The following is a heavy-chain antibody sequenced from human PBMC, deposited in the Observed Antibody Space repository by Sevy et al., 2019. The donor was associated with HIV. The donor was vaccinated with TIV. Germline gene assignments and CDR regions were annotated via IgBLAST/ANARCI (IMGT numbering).Heavy chain of an antibody. J-gene: IGHJ4*02. D-gene: IGHD2-15*01. V-gene: IGHV3-23*01. CDR1: GFTFSSYA. CDR3: AKLSCSDGNCFSIDY. CDR2: ISASGAST. Sequence: HGGSLRLSCAASGFTFSSYAMTWVRQAPGKGLEWVSGISASGASTYYADSVKGRFTISRDNSKNTLYLQINSLRAEDTAVYYCAKLSCSDGNCFSIDYWGQGTLVTVSS.